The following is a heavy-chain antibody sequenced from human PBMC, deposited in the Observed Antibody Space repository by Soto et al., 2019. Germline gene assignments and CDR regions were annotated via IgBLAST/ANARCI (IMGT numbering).Heavy chain of an antibody. CDR2: ISYDGSNK. D-gene: IGHD2-15*01. Sequence: QVQLLESGGGVVQPGRSLRLSCAASGFTVNNYGMHCVRQAPGKGLEWVAVISYDGSNKDYADSVKGRFTISRDNSKNTVDVQMNSRSADDTAVYYCAKTPDEGSGVVDSWGKGTLFTVSS. CDR3: AKTPDEGSGVVDS. CDR1: GFTVNNYG. V-gene: IGHV3-30*18. J-gene: IGHJ4*02.